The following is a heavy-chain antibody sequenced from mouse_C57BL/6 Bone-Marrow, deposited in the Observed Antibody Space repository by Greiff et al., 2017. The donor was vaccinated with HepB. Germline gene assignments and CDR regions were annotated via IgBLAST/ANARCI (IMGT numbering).Heavy chain of an antibody. J-gene: IGHJ4*01. CDR1: GFTFSSYA. CDR2: ISDGGSYT. V-gene: IGHV5-4*01. Sequence: DVHLVESGGGLVKPGGSLKLSCAASGFTFSSYAMSWVRQTPEKRLEWVATISDGGSYTYYPDNVKGRFTISRDNAKNNLYLQMSHLKSEDTAMYYCARDGLRRGYYAMDYWGQGTSVTVSS. CDR3: ARDGLRRGYYAMDY. D-gene: IGHD2-4*01.